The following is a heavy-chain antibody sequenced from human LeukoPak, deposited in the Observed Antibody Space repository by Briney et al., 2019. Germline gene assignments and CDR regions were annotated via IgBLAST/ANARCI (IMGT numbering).Heavy chain of an antibody. CDR1: GYIFTSYG. J-gene: IGHJ4*02. D-gene: IGHD3-10*01. V-gene: IGHV1-18*01. CDR2: ISAYNGNT. CDR3: ARGPPYGSGTNFDY. Sequence: ASVKVSCKASGYIFTSYGISWVRQAPGQGLEWMGWISAYNGNTKDAPKFQGRVTMTTETSTSTAYMELRSLRSDDTAVYYCARGPPYGSGTNFDYWGQGTLVTVSS.